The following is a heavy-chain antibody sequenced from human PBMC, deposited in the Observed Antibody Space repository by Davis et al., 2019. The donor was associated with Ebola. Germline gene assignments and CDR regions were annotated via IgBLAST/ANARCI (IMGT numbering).Heavy chain of an antibody. D-gene: IGHD2-2*01. Sequence: PGGSLSLSCAASGFTFSSYAMSWVRQAPGKGLEWVSAISGSGGSTYYADSVKGRFTISRDNSKNTLYLQMNSLRAEDTAVYYCAKGRYIVEVPAAMLGAGMDVWGQGTTVTVSS. CDR1: GFTFSSYA. CDR3: AKGRYIVEVPAAMLGAGMDV. J-gene: IGHJ6*02. V-gene: IGHV3-23*01. CDR2: ISGSGGST.